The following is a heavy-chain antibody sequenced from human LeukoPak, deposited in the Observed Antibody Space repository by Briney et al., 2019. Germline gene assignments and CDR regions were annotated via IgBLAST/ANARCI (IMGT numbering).Heavy chain of an antibody. Sequence: PGGSLRLSCAASGFTFSSYAMHWVRQAPGKGLEWVAVISYDGSNKYYADSVKGRFTTSRDNSKNTLYLQMNSLRAEDTAVYYCARPYGSGSEYYYYGMDVWGKGTTVTVSS. D-gene: IGHD3-10*01. V-gene: IGHV3-30*04. CDR1: GFTFSSYA. J-gene: IGHJ6*04. CDR3: ARPYGSGSEYYYYGMDV. CDR2: ISYDGSNK.